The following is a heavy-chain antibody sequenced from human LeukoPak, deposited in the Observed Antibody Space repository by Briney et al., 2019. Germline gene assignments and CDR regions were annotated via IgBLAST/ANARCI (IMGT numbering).Heavy chain of an antibody. CDR3: ARDRTMVRGVPAFVY. Sequence: GGSLRLSRAVSGFTLSSNYMSWVRQAPGKGLEWGSVIYSGDSTYYADSMKGRFTISKDNSKNTLYLQMNSLRAEDTAVYYCARDRTMVRGVPAFVYWGQGTLVTVSS. D-gene: IGHD3-10*01. CDR2: IYSGDST. CDR1: GFTLSSNY. V-gene: IGHV3-66*01. J-gene: IGHJ4*02.